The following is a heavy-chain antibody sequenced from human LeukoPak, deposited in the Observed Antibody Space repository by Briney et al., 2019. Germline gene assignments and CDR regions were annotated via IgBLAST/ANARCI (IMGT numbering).Heavy chain of an antibody. Sequence: GGSLRLPCAASGFTFSSYWMHWVRQAPGKGLVWVSRIDSDGSSTSYADSVKGRFTISRDNAKNTLYLQMNSLRAEDTAVYYCARGGSDYDILTGYYYFDYWGQGTLVTVSS. J-gene: IGHJ4*02. D-gene: IGHD3-9*01. CDR3: ARGGSDYDILTGYYYFDY. V-gene: IGHV3-74*01. CDR2: IDSDGSST. CDR1: GFTFSSYW.